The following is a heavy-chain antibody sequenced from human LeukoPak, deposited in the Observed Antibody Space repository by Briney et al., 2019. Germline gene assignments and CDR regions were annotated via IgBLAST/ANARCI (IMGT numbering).Heavy chain of an antibody. V-gene: IGHV3-23*01. J-gene: IGHJ4*02. CDR1: GFTFSNYA. CDR2: ISGSGDST. D-gene: IGHD5-18*01. Sequence: RAGGSLRLSCAASGFTFSNYAMSWVRQAPGKGLEWVSTISGSGDSTYYADSVKGRFTITRDNSKNTLYLQMNSLRAEDTAVYYCARSGEWSYGSGFDYWGQGTLVTVSS. CDR3: ARSGEWSYGSGFDY.